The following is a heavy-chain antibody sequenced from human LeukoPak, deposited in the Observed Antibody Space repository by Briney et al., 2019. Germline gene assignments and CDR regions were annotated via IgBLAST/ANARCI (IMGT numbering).Heavy chain of an antibody. CDR1: GGSISSYY. CDR3: ARDTYGSGSYWDY. CDR2: IYYSGST. V-gene: IGHV4-59*01. J-gene: IGHJ4*02. D-gene: IGHD3-10*01. Sequence: SETLSLTCTVSGGSISSYYWSWIRQPPGKGLEWIGYIYYSGSTTYNPSVKSRITISLDTSKKQISLKLRSVTAADTAVYYCARDTYGSGSYWDYWGQGTLVTVSS.